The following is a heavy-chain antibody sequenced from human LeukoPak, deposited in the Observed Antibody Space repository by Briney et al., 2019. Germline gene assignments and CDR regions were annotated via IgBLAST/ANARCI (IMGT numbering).Heavy chain of an antibody. Sequence: ASVKVSCKASGYTFINYIISWVRQAPGQGLEWMGWISAYSGNTKYAQNLQGRVTMTTDTSTSTAYMELRSLRSDDTAVYYCARASRWFGEISPYWGQGTLVTVSS. CDR3: ARASRWFGEISPY. D-gene: IGHD3-10*01. CDR1: GYTFINYI. CDR2: ISAYSGNT. J-gene: IGHJ4*02. V-gene: IGHV1-18*01.